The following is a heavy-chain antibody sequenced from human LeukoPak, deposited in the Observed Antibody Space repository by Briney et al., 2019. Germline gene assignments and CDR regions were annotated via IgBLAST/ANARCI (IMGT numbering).Heavy chain of an antibody. CDR3: VRERIYYSDLAYKERENFDP. J-gene: IGHJ5*02. CDR2: LNEDGSTA. Sequence: GGSLRLSCAASGFTFSLYWMHWVRQGPGMGLMWVSRLNEDGSTADYADSVKGRFTMSRDNAKGKVFLEMRSLTVEDTAIYFCVRERIYYSDLAYKERENFDPWGRGTLVTVSS. D-gene: IGHD1-26*01. CDR1: GFTFSLYW. V-gene: IGHV3-74*01.